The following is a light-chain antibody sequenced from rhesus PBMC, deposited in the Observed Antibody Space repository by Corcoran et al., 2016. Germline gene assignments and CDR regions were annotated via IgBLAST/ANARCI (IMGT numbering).Light chain of an antibody. V-gene: IGKV1-22*01. CDR3: QQYSSSPFT. J-gene: IGKJ3*01. CDR2: KAT. Sequence: DIQMTQSPSSLSASVGDTVTNTCRACQSISSWLPWYQLKPGKAPMLLIYKATTLQSGVPSRFSGSGSWTAFTLTIRILQSGNFATYYCQQYSSSPFTFGPGTKLDIK. CDR1: QSISSW.